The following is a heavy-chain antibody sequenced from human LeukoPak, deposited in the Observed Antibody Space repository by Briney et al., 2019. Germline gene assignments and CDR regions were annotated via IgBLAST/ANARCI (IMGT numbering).Heavy chain of an antibody. Sequence: SETLSLTCAVYGGSFSGYYWSWIRQPPGKGLEWIGEINHSGSTNYNPSLKSRVTISVDTSKNQFSPKLSSVTAGDTAVYYCARLRPQLGIYYYYGKDVWGQGTTVTVSS. V-gene: IGHV4-34*01. D-gene: IGHD6-13*01. J-gene: IGHJ6*02. CDR2: INHSGST. CDR1: GGSFSGYY. CDR3: ARLRPQLGIYYYYGKDV.